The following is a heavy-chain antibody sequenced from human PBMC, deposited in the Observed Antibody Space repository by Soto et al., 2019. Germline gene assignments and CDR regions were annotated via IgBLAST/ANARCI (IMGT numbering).Heavy chain of an antibody. CDR2: ISSSGSTT. Sequence: QVQLVESGGGLVKPGGSLRLSCAASGFTFSDYYMSWIRQAPGKGLEWVSYISSSGSTTYYADSVKGRFTISRDNAKNSLYLQMNRLRAEDTAVYYCARGPYDYVWGSDPPHFDYWGQGTLVTVSS. CDR1: GFTFSDYY. D-gene: IGHD3-16*02. CDR3: ARGPYDYVWGSDPPHFDY. J-gene: IGHJ4*02. V-gene: IGHV3-11*01.